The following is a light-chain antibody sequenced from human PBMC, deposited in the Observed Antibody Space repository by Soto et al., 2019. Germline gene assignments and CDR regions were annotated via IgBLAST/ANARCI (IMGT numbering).Light chain of an antibody. V-gene: IGKV3-11*01. J-gene: IGKJ4*01. CDR2: DAS. CDR1: QSVSSS. Sequence: EIVLTQSPATLTLYPGEGATLSCRASQSVSSSLAWYQQEPGQAPRLLIYDASNRATGIPARFSGSGSGTDFTLTISSLEPEDFAVYYCQQRINWPPLTFGGGTKVDSK. CDR3: QQRINWPPLT.